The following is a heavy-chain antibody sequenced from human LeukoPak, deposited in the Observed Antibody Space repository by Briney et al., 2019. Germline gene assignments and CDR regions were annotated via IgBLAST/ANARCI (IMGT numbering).Heavy chain of an antibody. CDR1: GGSISSYY. J-gene: IGHJ4*02. D-gene: IGHD3-9*01. CDR2: IYYSGST. Sequence: HSETLSLTCTVSGGSISSYYWSWIRQPPGKGLEWIGYIYYSGSTHYNPSLKSRVTISVDTSKNQFSLKLRSVTAADTAVYYCARGDYDILTGYRQNYYFDYWGQGTLVTVSS. V-gene: IGHV4-59*01. CDR3: ARGDYDILTGYRQNYYFDY.